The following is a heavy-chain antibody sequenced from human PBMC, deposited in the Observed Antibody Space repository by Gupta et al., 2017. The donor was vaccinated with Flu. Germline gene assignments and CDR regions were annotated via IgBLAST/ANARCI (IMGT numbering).Heavy chain of an antibody. J-gene: IGHJ6*03. CDR2: IYYSGST. CDR3: ARLQSHRLASGSHYYMDV. CDR1: GGSISSRSYY. V-gene: IGHV4-39*01. D-gene: IGHD6-25*01. Sequence: QLQLQASSPGLGKPSETLTLTCTVSGGSISSRSYYWGWIRQPPGKGLKWIGGIYYSGSTYYNPSIKSRVTISVDTSKIQFSLKLSSVTAADTAVYYCARLQSHRLASGSHYYMDVWGKGTTVTVSS.